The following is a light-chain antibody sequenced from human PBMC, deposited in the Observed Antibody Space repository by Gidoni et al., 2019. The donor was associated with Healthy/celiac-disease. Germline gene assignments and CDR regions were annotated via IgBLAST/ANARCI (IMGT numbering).Light chain of an antibody. CDR3: QQLNSYPIT. V-gene: IGKV1-9*01. CDR1: QGISSY. Sequence: DIQLTQSPSFLSASVGDRVPITCRASQGISSYLAWYQQKPGKAPKLLIYAASTLQSGVPSRFSGSGSGTEFTLTISSLQPEDFATYYCQQLNSYPITFXQXTRLEIK. CDR2: AAS. J-gene: IGKJ5*01.